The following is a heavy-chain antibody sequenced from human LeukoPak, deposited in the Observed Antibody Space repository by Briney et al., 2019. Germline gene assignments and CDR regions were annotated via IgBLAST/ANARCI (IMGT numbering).Heavy chain of an antibody. CDR1: GGSISSYY. V-gene: IGHV4-59*01. CDR3: ARKHGSALDY. CDR2: IYYSGST. D-gene: IGHD3-10*01. J-gene: IGHJ4*02. Sequence: PSETLSLTCTVSGGSISSYYWSWIRQPPGKGLEWIGYIYYSGSTNYNPSLKSRVTISVDTSKNQSSLKLSSVTAADTAVYYCARKHGSALDYWGQGTLVTVSS.